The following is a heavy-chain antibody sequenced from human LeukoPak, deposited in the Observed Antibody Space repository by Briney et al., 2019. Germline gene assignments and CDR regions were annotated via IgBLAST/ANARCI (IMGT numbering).Heavy chain of an antibody. CDR2: ISGSGGST. Sequence: ETLSLTCAVYGGSFSGYYWSWVRQAPGKGLEWVSAISGSGGSTYYADSVKGRFTISRDNSKNTLYLQMNSLRAEDTAVYYCAKGLRRLHDAFDIWGQGTMVTVSS. D-gene: IGHD6-25*01. J-gene: IGHJ3*02. V-gene: IGHV3-23*01. CDR1: GGSFSGYY. CDR3: AKGLRRLHDAFDI.